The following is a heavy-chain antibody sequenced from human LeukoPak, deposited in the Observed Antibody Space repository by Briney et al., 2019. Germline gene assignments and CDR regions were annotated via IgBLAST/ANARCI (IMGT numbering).Heavy chain of an antibody. Sequence: SETLSLTCTVSGGSISSSSYYWGWIRQPPGKGLEWIGSIYYSGSTYYNPSLKSRVTISVDTSKNQFSLKLTSVTAADTAVYYCARDVVAAAGTWDYWGQGTLVTVSS. CDR1: GGSISSSSYY. CDR2: IYYSGST. V-gene: IGHV4-39*07. CDR3: ARDVVAAAGTWDY. D-gene: IGHD6-13*01. J-gene: IGHJ4*02.